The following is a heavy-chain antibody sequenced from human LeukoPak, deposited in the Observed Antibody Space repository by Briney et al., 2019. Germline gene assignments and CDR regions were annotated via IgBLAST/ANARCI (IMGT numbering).Heavy chain of an antibody. CDR2: IRYDGSNK. Sequence: GGSLRLSCAASGFTFSSYGMHWVRQAPGKGLEWVAFIRYDGSNKYYADSVKGRFTISRDNSKNMLYLQMYSLRAEDTAVYYCARDSYYYMDVWGKGTTVTVSS. CDR3: ARDSYYYMDV. V-gene: IGHV3-30*02. CDR1: GFTFSSYG. J-gene: IGHJ6*03.